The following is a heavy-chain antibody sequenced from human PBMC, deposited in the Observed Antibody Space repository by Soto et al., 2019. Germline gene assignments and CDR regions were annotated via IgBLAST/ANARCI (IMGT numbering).Heavy chain of an antibody. J-gene: IGHJ5*02. CDR2: ISAYNGNT. V-gene: IGHV1-18*01. Sequence: QVQLVQSGAEVPKPGASVKVSCQASGYTFTSYGISWVRQAPGQGLEWMGWISAYNGNTNYAQKLHGRDTMTTDTSTSTAYRKLKSLRSDDTAVYYCARCGYAAVNWFDPWGQGTLVTVSS. D-gene: IGHD6-25*01. CDR3: ARCGYAAVNWFDP. CDR1: GYTFTSYG.